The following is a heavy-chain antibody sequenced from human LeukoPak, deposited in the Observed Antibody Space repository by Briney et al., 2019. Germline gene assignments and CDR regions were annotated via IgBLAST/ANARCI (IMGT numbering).Heavy chain of an antibody. V-gene: IGHV4-34*01. J-gene: IGHJ5*02. Sequence: SETLSLTCVVYGGSFSGYYWSWIRQPPGKGLEWIGEINHSGSTNYKASLKSRVTISIDTSKNQFSLKLSSVTAADTAVYYCAGGKRYCSSTCCYPPWFDPWGQGTLVTVSS. CDR3: AGGKRYCSSTCCYPPWFDP. D-gene: IGHD2-2*01. CDR2: INHSGST. CDR1: GGSFSGYY.